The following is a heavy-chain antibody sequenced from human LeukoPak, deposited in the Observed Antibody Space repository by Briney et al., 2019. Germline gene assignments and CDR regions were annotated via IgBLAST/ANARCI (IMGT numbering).Heavy chain of an antibody. CDR3: ARDNWNYAGFDY. D-gene: IGHD1-7*01. Sequence: GGSLRLSCAASGFTVSSNYMSWVRQAPGKGPEWVSVIYSGGSTYYADSVKGRFTISRDNSKNTLYLQMNSLRAEDTAVYYCARDNWNYAGFDYWGQGTLVTVSS. CDR2: IYSGGST. J-gene: IGHJ4*02. V-gene: IGHV3-53*01. CDR1: GFTVSSNY.